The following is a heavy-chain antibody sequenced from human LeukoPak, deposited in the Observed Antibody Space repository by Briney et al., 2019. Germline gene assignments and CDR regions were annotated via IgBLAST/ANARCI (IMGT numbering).Heavy chain of an antibody. V-gene: IGHV3-33*01. Sequence: PGGSLRLSCAASGFTFSSYGMHWVRQAPGKGLEWVAVIWYDGSNKYYADSVKGRFTISRDNSKNTLYLQMNSLRAEDTAVYYCARGSPYGPGDMDVWGQGTTVTVSS. J-gene: IGHJ6*02. CDR3: ARGSPYGPGDMDV. D-gene: IGHD3-10*01. CDR2: IWYDGSNK. CDR1: GFTFSSYG.